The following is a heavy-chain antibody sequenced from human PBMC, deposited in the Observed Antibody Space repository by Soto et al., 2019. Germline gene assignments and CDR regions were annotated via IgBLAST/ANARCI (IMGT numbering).Heavy chain of an antibody. J-gene: IGHJ4*02. CDR2: VYRTGST. V-gene: IGHV4-4*02. CDR1: GGSISTSNW. CDR3: ARARATIAAAAIFDC. Sequence: QVQLQESGPGLVKPSGTLSLTCAVSGGSISTSNWWSWVRQPPGKGLEWIGEVYRTGSTNYNPSLASRVIVSVDKSQNQFSLKLTSVTAADTAVYYCARARATIAAAAIFDCWGQGTLVTVSS. D-gene: IGHD6-13*01.